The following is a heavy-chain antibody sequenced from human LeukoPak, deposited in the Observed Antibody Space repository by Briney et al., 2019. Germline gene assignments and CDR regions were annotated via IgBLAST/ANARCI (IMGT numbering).Heavy chain of an antibody. J-gene: IGHJ4*02. V-gene: IGHV3-21*01. CDR1: GFTFSSCG. CDR3: ATETIGRHYDY. CDR2: IGPTGTDR. Sequence: GGSLRLSXAASGFTFSSCGFNWVRQAPGKGLEWVSSIGPTGTDRYYADSVRGRFTISRDNAKNSMYLQMDSLRDEDTAVYYCATETIGRHYDYWGQGTLLTVSS. D-gene: IGHD1-14*01.